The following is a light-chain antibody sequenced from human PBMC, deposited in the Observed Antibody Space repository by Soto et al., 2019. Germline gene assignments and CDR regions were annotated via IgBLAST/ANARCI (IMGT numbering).Light chain of an antibody. V-gene: IGKV3D-15*03. CDR3: KQYSSWPLT. Sequence: EIVLMQSPGTLSLSRGARATRCCRASQSVRSNFLAWYQQKPGQAPRLLIYGASNRATGIPDRFSGSGYETEFTLTISILQSEDFAVYYCKQYSSWPLTFGGGTKVDIK. CDR1: QSVRSN. CDR2: GAS. J-gene: IGKJ4*01.